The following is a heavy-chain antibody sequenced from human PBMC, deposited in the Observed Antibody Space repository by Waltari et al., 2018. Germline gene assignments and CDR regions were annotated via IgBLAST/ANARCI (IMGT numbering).Heavy chain of an antibody. CDR1: GFTFSDYY. J-gene: IGHJ6*03. Sequence: QVQLVESGGGLVKPGGSLRLSCAASGFTFSDYYMSWIRRAPGKGLECVSYIRSGGSTIYDADSGKGRFTISRDNAKNSLYLQMNSLRAEDTAVYYCASPSMLHYYMDVWGKGTTVTVSS. D-gene: IGHD2-8*01. CDR2: IRSGGSTI. CDR3: ASPSMLHYYMDV. V-gene: IGHV3-11*01.